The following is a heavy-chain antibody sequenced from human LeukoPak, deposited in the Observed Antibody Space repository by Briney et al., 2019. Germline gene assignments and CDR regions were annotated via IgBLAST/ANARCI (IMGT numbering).Heavy chain of an antibody. Sequence: PSETLSLTCTVSGGSISSSNYYWGWIRQPPGKGLEWIGSIYYSGSTYYNPSLKSRVTISVDTSKNQFSLKLSSVTAADTAVYYCATLTGGDDAFDIWGQGTMVTVSS. D-gene: IGHD4-23*01. J-gene: IGHJ3*02. CDR1: GGSISSSNYY. CDR2: IYYSGST. V-gene: IGHV4-39*07. CDR3: ATLTGGDDAFDI.